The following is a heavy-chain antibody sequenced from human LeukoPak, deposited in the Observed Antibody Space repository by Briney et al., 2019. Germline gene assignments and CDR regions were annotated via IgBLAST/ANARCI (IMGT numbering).Heavy chain of an antibody. CDR3: ARVDPYYYYYGMDV. D-gene: IGHD3-9*01. J-gene: IGHJ6*02. CDR1: GGSISSYY. Sequence: SETLSLTCSVSGGSISSYYWSWIRQPAEKGLEWIGRVYSSGSTNYNPSLKSRVTMSVDTSKNQISLKLSSVTAADTAVYYCARVDPYYYYYGMDVWSQGTTVTVSS. V-gene: IGHV4-4*07. CDR2: VYSSGST.